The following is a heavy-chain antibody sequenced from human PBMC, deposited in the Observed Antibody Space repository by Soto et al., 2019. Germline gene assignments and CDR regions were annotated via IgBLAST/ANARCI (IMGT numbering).Heavy chain of an antibody. CDR3: LRRYYDTTGRTVDF. V-gene: IGHV5-51*01. CDR1: GYRFIDYW. CDR2: IYPGDSDT. Sequence: LSCKGSGYRFIDYWSGWVRQMPGKGLEWMGIIYPGDSDTKYTPSFQGQVTISADKSVSTAYLQWSSLRASDTAMYYCLRRYYDTTGRTVDFRGQAXLVTV. D-gene: IGHD3-22*01. J-gene: IGHJ4*02.